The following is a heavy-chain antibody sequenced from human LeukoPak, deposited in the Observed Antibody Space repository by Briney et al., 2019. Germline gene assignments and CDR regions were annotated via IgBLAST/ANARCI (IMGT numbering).Heavy chain of an antibody. V-gene: IGHV1-69*04. Sequence: SVKVPCKASGGTFSSYAISWVRQAPGQGLEWMGRIIPIFGIANYAQKFQGRVTTTADKSTSTAYMELSSLRSEDTAVYYCARDRCRSSSTSCYGGNWFDPWGQGTLVTVSS. CDR3: ARDRCRSSSTSCYGGNWFDP. J-gene: IGHJ5*02. CDR1: GGTFSSYA. CDR2: IIPIFGIA. D-gene: IGHD2-2*01.